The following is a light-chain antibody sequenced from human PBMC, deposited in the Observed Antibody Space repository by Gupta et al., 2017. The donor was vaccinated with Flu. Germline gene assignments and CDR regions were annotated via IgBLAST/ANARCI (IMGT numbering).Light chain of an antibody. CDR3: QVWDSSSDRGV. Sequence: GQTARIACGGNNIASKAVHWYQQKPGQAPVLFVNDDSDRPSGIPERFSGSNSGNTATLSISRVEAGDEADYYCQVWDSSSDRGVFGGGTKLTVL. V-gene: IGLV3-21*02. CDR2: DDS. CDR1: NIASKA. J-gene: IGLJ3*02.